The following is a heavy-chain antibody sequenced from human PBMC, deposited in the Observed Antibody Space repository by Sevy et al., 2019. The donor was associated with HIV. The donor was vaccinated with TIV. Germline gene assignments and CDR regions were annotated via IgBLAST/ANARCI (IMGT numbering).Heavy chain of an antibody. D-gene: IGHD2-8*01. CDR2: LSFGCGEI. CDR1: GFTFSKYS. J-gene: IGHJ4*02. Sequence: GESLKISCAASGFTFSKYSMSWVRQPPGKGLEWVSTLSFGCGEIDYADSVKGRFTISRDNSKSSVYLQMNNLRPEDTAEYYCAREGCTKPHDYWGQGTLVTVSS. CDR3: AREGCTKPHDY. V-gene: IGHV3-23*01.